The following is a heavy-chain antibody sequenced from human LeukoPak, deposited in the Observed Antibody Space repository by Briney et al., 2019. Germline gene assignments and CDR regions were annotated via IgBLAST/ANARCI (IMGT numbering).Heavy chain of an antibody. CDR1: GLTFSTSG. D-gene: IGHD1-14*01. J-gene: IGHJ4*02. CDR2: IGPTGSDR. CDR3: ATETNGRHYDY. V-gene: IGHV3-21*06. Sequence: GGSLRPSCTASGLTFSTSGFNWVRQAPGKGLEWVASIGPTGSDRYHADSIKGRFTISRDNANNFLYLQMNSLRAEDTAVYYCATETNGRHYDYWGQGTLLTVPS.